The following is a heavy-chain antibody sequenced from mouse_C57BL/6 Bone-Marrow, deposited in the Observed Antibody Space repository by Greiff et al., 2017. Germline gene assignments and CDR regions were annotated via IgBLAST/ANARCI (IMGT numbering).Heavy chain of an antibody. CDR2: IDPSDSYT. Sequence: QVQLKQPGAELVRPGTSVKLSCKASGYTFTSYWMHWVKQRPGQGLEWIGVIDPSDSYTNYNQKFKGKATLTVDTSSSTAYMQLSSLTSEDSAVYYCAREGWDGYYVFAYWGQGTLVTVSA. V-gene: IGHV1-59*01. CDR3: AREGWDGYYVFAY. D-gene: IGHD2-3*01. CDR1: GYTFTSYW. J-gene: IGHJ3*01.